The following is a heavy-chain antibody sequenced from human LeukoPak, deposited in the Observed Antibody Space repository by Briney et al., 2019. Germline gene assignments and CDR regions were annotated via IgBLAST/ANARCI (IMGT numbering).Heavy chain of an antibody. CDR1: GGTFSSYA. D-gene: IGHD6-13*01. J-gene: IGHJ4*02. CDR2: IIPIFGIA. CDR3: ARGKYSSSWYYFDY. V-gene: IGHV1-69*04. Sequence: GASVKVSCKASGGTFSSYAISWVRQAPGQGLELMGRIIPIFGIANYAQKFQGRVTITADKSTSTAYMELSSLRSEDTAVYYCARGKYSSSWYYFDYWGQGTLVTVSS.